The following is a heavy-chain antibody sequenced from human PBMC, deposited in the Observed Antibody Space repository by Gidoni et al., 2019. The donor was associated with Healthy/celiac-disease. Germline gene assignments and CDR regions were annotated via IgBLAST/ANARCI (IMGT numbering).Heavy chain of an antibody. CDR2: IYSGGST. Sequence: EVQLVETGGGLIQPGGSLRLSCAASGFTVSSNYMSWVCQAPGKGLEWVSVIYSGGSTYYADSVKGRFTISRDNSKNTLYLQMNSLRAEDTAVYYCARDHCSSTSCYDNWFDPWGQGTLVTVSS. V-gene: IGHV3-53*02. D-gene: IGHD2-2*01. J-gene: IGHJ5*02. CDR3: ARDHCSSTSCYDNWFDP. CDR1: GFTVSSNY.